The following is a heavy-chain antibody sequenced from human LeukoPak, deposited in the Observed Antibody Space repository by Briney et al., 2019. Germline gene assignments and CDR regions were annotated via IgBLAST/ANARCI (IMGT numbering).Heavy chain of an antibody. J-gene: IGHJ6*04. D-gene: IGHD3-3*01. CDR3: AREDYDFWSGYFPFADV. V-gene: IGHV4-39*07. CDR1: GGSISSSSYH. CDR2: IYYSGST. Sequence: SETLSLTCTVSGGSISSSSYHWGWIRQPPGKGLEWIGSIYYSGSTYYNPSLKSRVTISVDTSKNQFSLKLSSVTAADTAVYYCAREDYDFWSGYFPFADVWGKGTTVTVSS.